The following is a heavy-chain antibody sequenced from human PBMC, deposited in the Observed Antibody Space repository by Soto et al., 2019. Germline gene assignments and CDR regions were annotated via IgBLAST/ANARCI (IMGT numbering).Heavy chain of an antibody. CDR1: GFTFSSYA. CDR2: ISGSGVST. V-gene: IGHV3-23*01. D-gene: IGHD3-22*01. Sequence: GGSLRLSCAASGFTFSSYAMSWVRQAPGKGLEWVSAISGSGVSTYYADSMKGRFTISRDNSKNTLYLQMNSLRAEDTAVYYCAKSPGMYYYDSSGYYHYDYWGQGTLVTVSS. CDR3: AKSPGMYYYDSSGYYHYDY. J-gene: IGHJ4*02.